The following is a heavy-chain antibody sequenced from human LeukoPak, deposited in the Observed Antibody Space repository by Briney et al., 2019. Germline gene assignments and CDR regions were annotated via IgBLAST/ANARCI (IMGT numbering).Heavy chain of an antibody. CDR3: AKKGGGYYDSSGYQHFDY. D-gene: IGHD3-22*01. V-gene: IGHV3-23*01. CDR2: ISGSGGST. Sequence: GGSLRLSCAASGFTFSSYGTSWVRQAPGKGLEWVSAISGSGGSTYYADSVKGRFTISRDNPKNTLYLQMNSLRAEATAVYYCAKKGGGYYDSSGYQHFDYWGQGTLVTVSS. CDR1: GFTFSSYG. J-gene: IGHJ4*02.